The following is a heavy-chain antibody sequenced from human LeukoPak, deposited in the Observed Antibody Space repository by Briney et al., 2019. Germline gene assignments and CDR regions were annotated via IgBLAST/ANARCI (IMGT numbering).Heavy chain of an antibody. D-gene: IGHD2-8*02. V-gene: IGHV1-18*01. CDR2: ISAYNGNT. CDR3: ARDFYHGHCAGLSCFLLDY. CDR1: GYTFTSYG. J-gene: IGHJ4*02. Sequence: VASVKVSCKASGYTFTSYGISWVRQAPGQGLEWMGWISAYNGNTNYAQKLQGRVTMTTDTSTNTAYMELRSLRSDDTAVYYCARDFYHGHCAGLSCFLLDYWGQGALVIVSS.